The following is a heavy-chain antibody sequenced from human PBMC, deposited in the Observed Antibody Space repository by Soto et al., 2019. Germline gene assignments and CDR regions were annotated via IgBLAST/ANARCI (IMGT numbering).Heavy chain of an antibody. V-gene: IGHV4-34*01. Sequence: PSETLSPTCAVYGGSFSGYYWSWIRQPPGKGVEWIGEIKHSGSTNYQPSLKSRVTISVDTSKNPFSLKLSSVTAADTAVYYCARVMYYDFWSGYWIGDYYYYYMDVWGKGTTVTVSS. CDR1: GGSFSGYY. CDR2: IKHSGST. J-gene: IGHJ6*03. D-gene: IGHD3-3*01. CDR3: ARVMYYDFWSGYWIGDYYYYYMDV.